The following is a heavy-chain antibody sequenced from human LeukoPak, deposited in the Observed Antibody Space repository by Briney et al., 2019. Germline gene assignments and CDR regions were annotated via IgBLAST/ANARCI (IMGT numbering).Heavy chain of an antibody. CDR1: GYTFTSHG. Sequence: GTSVKVSCKASGYTFTSHGLSWVRQAPGQGLEWMGRISAYNGDTKYAQQIQDRVTMTTDTTTSTAYMELMSLRSDDTAVYYCARDRGSYCSGGSCYAPHIDYWGQGTLVTISS. V-gene: IGHV1-18*01. D-gene: IGHD2-15*01. CDR3: ARDRGSYCSGGSCYAPHIDY. J-gene: IGHJ4*02. CDR2: ISAYNGDT.